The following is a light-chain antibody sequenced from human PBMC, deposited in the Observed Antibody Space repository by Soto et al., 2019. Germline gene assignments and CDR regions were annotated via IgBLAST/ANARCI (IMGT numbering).Light chain of an antibody. CDR3: QQYNNWPPLT. V-gene: IGKV3-15*01. J-gene: IGKJ4*02. CDR1: QSVSSN. CDR2: GAS. Sequence: EIAMTQPPATLSVSPGERATHSCRASQSVSSNLAWYQQKPGQAPRLLIYGASTRATGIPARFSGSGSATAFTPTISSLQPADFAVYYCQQYNNWPPLTFGEGTKVDIK.